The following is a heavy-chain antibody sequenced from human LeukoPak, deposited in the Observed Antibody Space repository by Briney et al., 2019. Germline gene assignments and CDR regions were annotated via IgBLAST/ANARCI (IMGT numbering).Heavy chain of an antibody. Sequence: GGSLRLSCAASGFTFSDYYMGWIRQAPGKGLEWVSYISSSGSTIYYADSVKGRFTISRDNAKNSLYLQMNSLRAEDTAVYYCARDVSSWRYYFDYWGQGTTVTVSS. D-gene: IGHD6-13*01. CDR3: ARDVSSWRYYFDY. CDR2: ISSSGSTI. V-gene: IGHV3-11*01. J-gene: IGHJ4*03. CDR1: GFTFSDYY.